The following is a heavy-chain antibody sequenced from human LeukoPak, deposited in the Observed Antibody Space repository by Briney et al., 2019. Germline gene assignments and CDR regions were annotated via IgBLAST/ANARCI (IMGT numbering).Heavy chain of an antibody. V-gene: IGHV1-8*01. D-gene: IGHD1-1*01. CDR2: TNPNRGNT. CDR3: ARGVGYLEDY. J-gene: IGHJ4*02. Sequence: ASVKVSCKASGYAFTSYDINWVRQATGQGLEWMGWTNPNRGNTGYAQKIHGRVTMTRNTSISTAYMELSSLRSEDTAVYYCARGVGYLEDYWGQGTLVTVSS. CDR1: GYAFTSYD.